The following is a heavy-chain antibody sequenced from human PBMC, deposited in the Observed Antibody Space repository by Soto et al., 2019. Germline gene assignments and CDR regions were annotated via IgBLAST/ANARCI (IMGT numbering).Heavy chain of an antibody. CDR3: ARGTGTLRFVEWLGPTGYYYYGMDV. CDR1: GGSISSGDYY. V-gene: IGHV4-30-4*01. CDR2: IYYSGST. D-gene: IGHD3-3*01. J-gene: IGHJ6*02. Sequence: PSETLSLTCTVSGGSISSGDYYWSWIRQPPGKGLEWFGYIYYSGSTYYNPSLKSRVTISVDTSKNQFSLKLSSVTAADTAVYYCARGTGTLRFVEWLGPTGYYYYGMDVWGQGTTVT.